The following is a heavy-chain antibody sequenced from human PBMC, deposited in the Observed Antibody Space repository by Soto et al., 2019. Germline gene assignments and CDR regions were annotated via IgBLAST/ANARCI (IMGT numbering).Heavy chain of an antibody. CDR1: GYTLTELS. D-gene: IGHD3-10*01. J-gene: IGHJ6*02. CDR2: FDPEDGET. V-gene: IGHV1-24*01. Sequence: GASVKVSCKVSGYTLTELSMHWVRQAPGKGLEWMGGFDPEDGETIYAQKFQGRVTMTEDTSTDTAYMELSSLRSEDTAVYYCATPRSGIGYYYYYYGMDVWGQGTTVTVSS. CDR3: ATPRSGIGYYYYYYGMDV.